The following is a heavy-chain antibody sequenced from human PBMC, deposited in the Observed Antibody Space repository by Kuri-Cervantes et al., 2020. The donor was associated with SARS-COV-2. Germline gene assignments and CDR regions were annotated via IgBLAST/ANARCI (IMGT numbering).Heavy chain of an antibody. CDR1: GYSFSTYD. CDR2: LNPDTGNT. D-gene: IGHD6-13*01. V-gene: IGHV1-8*02. CDR3: ARLGAAAGFDY. Sequence: ASVKVSCKASGYSFSTYDINWVRQAAGQGLEWMGWLNPDTGNTGNAKKFQGRVTMTTDTSISTAYMELGSLRSEDTAVYYCARLGAAAGFDYWGQGTLVTVSS. J-gene: IGHJ4*02.